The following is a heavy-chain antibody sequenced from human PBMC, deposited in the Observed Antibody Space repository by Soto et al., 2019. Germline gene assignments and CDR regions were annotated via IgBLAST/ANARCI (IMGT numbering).Heavy chain of an antibody. CDR2: IYFSGST. Sequence: SDRLYLGCTVSGDSVSSASVYWIWIRQAPGKGLEWIGFIYFSGSTNYNPSLKSRVTMSLDTSKNQFSLKLRSVTPADTAVYFCARVNSGRNWFDPWGQGTLVTVSS. D-gene: IGHD6-19*01. CDR1: GDSVSSASVY. J-gene: IGHJ5*02. CDR3: ARVNSGRNWFDP. V-gene: IGHV4-61*01.